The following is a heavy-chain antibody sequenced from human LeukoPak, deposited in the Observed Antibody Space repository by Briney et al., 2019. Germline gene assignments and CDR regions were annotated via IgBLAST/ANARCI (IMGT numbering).Heavy chain of an antibody. V-gene: IGHV1-18*04. J-gene: IGHJ4*02. CDR1: GYSFTAYY. CDR2: ISAYNGNT. Sequence: GASVKVSCKASGYSFTAYYMHWVRQAPGQGLEWMGWISAYNGNTNYAQKLQGRVTMTTDTSTSTAYMELRSLRSDDTAVYYCARESTVVTPGYFDYWGQGTLVTVSS. CDR3: ARESTVVTPGYFDY. D-gene: IGHD4-23*01.